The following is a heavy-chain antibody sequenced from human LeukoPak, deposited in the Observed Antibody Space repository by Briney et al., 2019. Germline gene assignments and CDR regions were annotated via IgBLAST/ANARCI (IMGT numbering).Heavy chain of an antibody. CDR1: GGTFSSYA. V-gene: IGHV1-8*03. Sequence: ASVKVSCKASGGTFSSYAINWVRQATGQGLEWMGWMNPNSGNTGYAQKFQGRVTITRNTSISTAYMELSSLRSEDTAVYYCARFASSWYYYYMDVWGKGTTVTVSS. J-gene: IGHJ6*03. CDR3: ARFASSWYYYYMDV. CDR2: MNPNSGNT. D-gene: IGHD6-13*01.